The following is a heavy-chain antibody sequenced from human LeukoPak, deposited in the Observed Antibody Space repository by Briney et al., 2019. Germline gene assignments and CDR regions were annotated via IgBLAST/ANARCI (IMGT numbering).Heavy chain of an antibody. CDR1: DGSISSYY. V-gene: IGHV4-59*01. CDR2: IYYSGST. J-gene: IGHJ6*04. CDR3: ARDIRYYGSGDYYYYGMDV. D-gene: IGHD3-10*01. Sequence: SETLSLTCTVSDGSISSYYWSWIRQPPGKGLEWTGYIYYSGSTNYNPSLKSRVTISVDTSKNQFSLKLSSVTAADTAVYYCARDIRYYGSGDYYYYGMDVWGKGTTVTVSS.